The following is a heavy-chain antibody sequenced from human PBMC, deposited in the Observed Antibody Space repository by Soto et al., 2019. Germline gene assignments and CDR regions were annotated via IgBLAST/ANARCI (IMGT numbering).Heavy chain of an antibody. CDR3: ARVPAPDGGH. CDR1: GFIVSSNF. J-gene: IGHJ4*02. CDR2: IHSNGNP. Sequence: EVQLVESGGGLVQPGGSLRLSCAASGFIVSSNFMTWVRQAPGKGLEWVSVIHSNGNPYYADSVKGRFTISRDTSKNMLYLQINSLRVEDTAVYYWARVPAPDGGHWGQGTLVTVSS. V-gene: IGHV3-66*01. D-gene: IGHD3-16*01.